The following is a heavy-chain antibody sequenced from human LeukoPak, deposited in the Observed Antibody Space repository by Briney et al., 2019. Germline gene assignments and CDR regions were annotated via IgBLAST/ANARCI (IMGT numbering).Heavy chain of an antibody. V-gene: IGHV4-34*01. J-gene: IGHJ4*02. CDR2: INHSGST. Sequence: SETLSLTCAVYGGSFSGYYWTWIRQPPGKGLEWIGEINHSGSTNYNPSLKSRVTISLDTSKNQFSLKLTSVTAADTAVYYCARGRGFLEWSYFDYWGQGTLVTVSS. CDR1: GGSFSGYY. D-gene: IGHD3-3*01. CDR3: ARGRGFLEWSYFDY.